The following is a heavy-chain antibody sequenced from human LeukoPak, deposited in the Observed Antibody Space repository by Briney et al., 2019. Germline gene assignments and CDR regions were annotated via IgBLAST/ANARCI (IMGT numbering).Heavy chain of an antibody. V-gene: IGHV3-23*01. D-gene: IGHD6-13*01. J-gene: IGHJ6*02. CDR1: GFTFSSYA. CDR2: ISGSGGST. CDR3: ATTYSSSLRPPFGYYYYGMDV. Sequence: GGSLRLSCAASGFTFSSYAMSWVRQAPGKGLEWVSAISGSGGSTYCADSVKGRFTISRDNSKNTLYLQMNSLRAEDTAVYYCATTYSSSLRPPFGYYYYGMDVWGQGTTVTVSS.